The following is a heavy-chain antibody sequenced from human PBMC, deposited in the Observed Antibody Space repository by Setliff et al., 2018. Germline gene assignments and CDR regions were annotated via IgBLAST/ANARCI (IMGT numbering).Heavy chain of an antibody. V-gene: IGHV1-69*05. CDR1: RGTFSTYF. CDR3: ARDGGYCTGGSCYSFDY. D-gene: IGHD2-15*01. CDR2: IIPIFGTP. Sequence: SVKVSRKASRGTFSTYFISWVRQAPGQGPEWMGGIIPIFGTPHYAQKFQGRLTISTDVSASKVYMDLVSLTSDDTAVYSCARDGGYCTGGSCYSFDYWGPGTLVTVSS. J-gene: IGHJ4*01.